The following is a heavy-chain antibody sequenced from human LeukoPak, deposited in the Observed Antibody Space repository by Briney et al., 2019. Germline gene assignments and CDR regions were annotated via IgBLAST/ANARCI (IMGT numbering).Heavy chain of an antibody. CDR3: ARALKPYSSSSRYYYYYMDV. D-gene: IGHD6-6*01. V-gene: IGHV1-69*05. CDR2: IIPIFGTA. Sequence: ASVKVSCKASGGTFSSYAISWVRQAPGQGLEWMGGIIPIFGTANYAQKFQGRVTITTGESTSTAYMELSSLRSEDTAVYYCARALKPYSSSSRYYYYYMDVWGKGTTVTVSS. J-gene: IGHJ6*03. CDR1: GGTFSSYA.